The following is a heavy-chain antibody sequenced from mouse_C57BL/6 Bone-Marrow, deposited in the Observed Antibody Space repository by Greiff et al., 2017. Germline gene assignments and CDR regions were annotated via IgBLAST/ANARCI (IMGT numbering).Heavy chain of an antibody. CDR3: ARPLDSSGYVWFAY. CDR1: GYTFTSYW. CDR2: IDPSDSYT. D-gene: IGHD3-2*02. J-gene: IGHJ3*01. V-gene: IGHV1-50*01. Sequence: QVQLKQPGAELVKPGASVKLSCKASGYTFTSYWMQWVKQRPGQGLEWIGEIDPSDSYTNYNQKFKGKAPLTVDTSSSTAYMQLSSLTSEDSAVYYCARPLDSSGYVWFAYWGQGTLVTVSA.